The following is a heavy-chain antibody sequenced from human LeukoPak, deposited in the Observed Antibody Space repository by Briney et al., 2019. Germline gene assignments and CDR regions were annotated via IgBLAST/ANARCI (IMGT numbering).Heavy chain of an antibody. CDR1: GYTFTSYD. V-gene: IGHV1-8*01. Sequence: ASVKVSCKASGYTFTSYDINWVRQAPGQGLEWMGWMNPNSGNTGYAQKFQGRVTMTRNTSISTAYMELSSLRSEGTAVYYCARKHYDILTGYSYYYFDYWGQGTLVTVSS. CDR3: ARKHYDILTGYSYYYFDY. CDR2: MNPNSGNT. J-gene: IGHJ4*02. D-gene: IGHD3-9*01.